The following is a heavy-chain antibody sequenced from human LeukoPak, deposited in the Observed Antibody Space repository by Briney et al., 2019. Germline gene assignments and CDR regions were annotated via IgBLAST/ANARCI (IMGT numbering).Heavy chain of an antibody. CDR1: GGTFSSYA. CDR3: AREESSGWYRGPNAFDI. D-gene: IGHD6-19*01. Sequence: SVKVSCKASGGTFSSYAISWVRQAPGQGLEWMGGIIPIFGTANYAQKSQGRVTITADKSTSTAYMELSSLRSEDTAVYYCAREESSGWYRGPNAFDIWGQGTMVTVSS. CDR2: IIPIFGTA. V-gene: IGHV1-69*06. J-gene: IGHJ3*02.